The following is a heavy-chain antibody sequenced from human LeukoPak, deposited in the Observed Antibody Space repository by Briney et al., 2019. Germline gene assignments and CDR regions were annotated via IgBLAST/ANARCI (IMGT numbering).Heavy chain of an antibody. Sequence: PSETLSLTCAVYGGSFSGYYWSWIRQPPGKGLEWIGEINHSGSTNYNPSLKSRVTISVDTSKNQFSLKLSSVTAADTAVYYCARKGLPFAYDYVWGSYRSYYFDYWGQGTLVTVSS. CDR1: GGSFSGYY. D-gene: IGHD3-16*02. J-gene: IGHJ4*02. V-gene: IGHV4-34*01. CDR3: ARKGLPFAYDYVWGSYRSYYFDY. CDR2: INHSGST.